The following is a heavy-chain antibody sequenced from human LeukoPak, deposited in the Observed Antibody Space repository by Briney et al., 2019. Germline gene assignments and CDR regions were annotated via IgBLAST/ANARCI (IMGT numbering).Heavy chain of an antibody. V-gene: IGHV4-59*01. Sequence: PSETLSLTCTVSGGSISSNYWSWIRQPPGKGLEWIGYIYDSGTTNYNPSLKSRATISEDTSKNQLSLKLSSVTAADTAVYYCARSTGGWSYFDYWGQGTLVTVSS. CDR3: ARSTGGWSYFDY. CDR2: IYDSGTT. J-gene: IGHJ4*02. CDR1: GGSISSNY. D-gene: IGHD6-19*01.